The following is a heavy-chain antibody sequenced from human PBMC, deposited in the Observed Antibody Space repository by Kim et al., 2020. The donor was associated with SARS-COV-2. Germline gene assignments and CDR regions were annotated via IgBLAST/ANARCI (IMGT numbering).Heavy chain of an antibody. CDR2: INPNTGIS. D-gene: IGHD1-1*01. CDR3: AKSEELRTYYVYYYGMDV. V-gene: IGHV7-4-1*02. J-gene: IGHJ6*02. CDR1: GYTFTRYA. Sequence: ASVKVSCKASGYTFTRYAINWVRQAPGQGLEWMGWINPNTGISAYAQDFTGRFVFSLDTSVSSAYLQITGLKADDTAVYYCAKSEELRTYYVYYYGMDVWGQGTTITVSS.